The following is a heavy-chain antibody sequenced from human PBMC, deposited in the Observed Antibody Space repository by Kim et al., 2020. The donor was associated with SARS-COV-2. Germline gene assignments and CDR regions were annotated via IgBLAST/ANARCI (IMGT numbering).Heavy chain of an antibody. CDR1: GGSISSHY. Sequence: SETLSLTCTVYGGSISSHYWSWIRQPPGKGLEWIGFIHNSGTTHYNPSLQSRVTMSIDASKNHFSLRLQSVTAADTAVYYCARDPAPPGHRSFD. CDR2: IHNSGTT. J-gene: IGHJ5*02. V-gene: IGHV4-59*11. D-gene: IGHD3-16*02. CDR3: ARDPAPPGHRSFD.